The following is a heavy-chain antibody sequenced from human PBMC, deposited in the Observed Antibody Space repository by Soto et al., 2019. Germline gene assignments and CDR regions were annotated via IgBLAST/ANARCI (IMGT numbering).Heavy chain of an antibody. CDR3: ARDPYGSGSYPVDY. Sequence: ASVTVSCTASVYTFNIYAIHCVRQAPGQRPEWMGWINAGNGNTKYSQKFQGRVTITRDTSAGTAYMELSSLRSEDTAVYYCARDPYGSGSYPVDYWGQGTLVTVSS. J-gene: IGHJ4*02. D-gene: IGHD3-10*01. V-gene: IGHV1-3*01. CDR2: INAGNGNT. CDR1: VYTFNIYA.